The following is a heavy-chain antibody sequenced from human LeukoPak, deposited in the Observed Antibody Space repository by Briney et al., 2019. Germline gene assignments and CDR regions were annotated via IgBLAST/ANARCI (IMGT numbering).Heavy chain of an antibody. J-gene: IGHJ4*02. CDR1: GFTFSIYG. Sequence: SGGPLRLSCAASGFTFSIYGMHWVRQAPGKGLEWVAVIWYDGSNKYYADSVKGRFTISRDNSKNTLYLQMNSLRAEDTAVYYCARWGSDSSGYNFDYWGQGTLVTVSS. V-gene: IGHV3-33*01. CDR3: ARWGSDSSGYNFDY. D-gene: IGHD3-22*01. CDR2: IWYDGSNK.